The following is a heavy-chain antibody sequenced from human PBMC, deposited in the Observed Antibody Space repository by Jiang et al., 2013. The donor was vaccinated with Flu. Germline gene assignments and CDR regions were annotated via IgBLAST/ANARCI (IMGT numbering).Heavy chain of an antibody. Sequence: VKIPARHLDTPSPPMLSAGCDRPRGQGLEWMGGIIPIFGTANYAQEFQGRVTITADESTSTAYMELSSLRSGDTAVYYCARDSEALWGQGTLVTVSS. V-gene: IGHV1-69*13. CDR1: DTPSPPML. CDR3: ARDSEAL. CDR2: IIPIFGTA. J-gene: IGHJ4*02.